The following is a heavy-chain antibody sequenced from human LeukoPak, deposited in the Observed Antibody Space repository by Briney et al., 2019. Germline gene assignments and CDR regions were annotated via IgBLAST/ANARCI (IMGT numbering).Heavy chain of an antibody. CDR2: IHPNSGDT. CDR3: AREASGSGGCDY. CDR1: GFTFTDYF. V-gene: IGHV1-2*02. D-gene: IGHD3-10*01. Sequence: ASVKVSCKTSGFTFTDYFIHWVRQAPGQGLEYMGWIHPNSGDTKSVQKFQGRVTMTRDTSISTAYMELSRLRSDDTATFYCAREASGSGGCDYWGQGALVTVSS. J-gene: IGHJ4*02.